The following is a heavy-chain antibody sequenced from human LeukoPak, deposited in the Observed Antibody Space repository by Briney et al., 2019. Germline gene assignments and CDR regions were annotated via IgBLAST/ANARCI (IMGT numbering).Heavy chain of an antibody. CDR3: ARQYGYSGYDSRRNYYYYYGMDV. J-gene: IGHJ6*02. CDR2: ISSSGSTI. CDR1: GFTFSSYE. Sequence: QSGGSLRLSCAASGFTFSSYEMNWVRQAPGKGLEWVSYISSSGSTIYYADSVKGRFTISRDNAKNSLYLQMNSLRAEDTAVYYCARQYGYSGYDSRRNYYYYYGMDVWGQGTTVTVSS. D-gene: IGHD5-12*01. V-gene: IGHV3-48*03.